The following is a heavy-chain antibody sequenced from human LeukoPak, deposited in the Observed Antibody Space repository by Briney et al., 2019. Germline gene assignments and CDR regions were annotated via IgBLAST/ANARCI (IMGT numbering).Heavy chain of an antibody. D-gene: IGHD3-16*02. CDR2: ISGSGGST. CDR1: EITLSRYA. Sequence: PGGSLRLSCAASEITLSRYAMSWVRQAPGKGLEWVSAISGSGGSTYYADSVKGRFTISRDNSKNTLYLQMNSLRAEDTAVYCCANHYYDYVWGSYRPFDYWGQGTLVTVSS. CDR3: ANHYYDYVWGSYRPFDY. J-gene: IGHJ4*02. V-gene: IGHV3-23*01.